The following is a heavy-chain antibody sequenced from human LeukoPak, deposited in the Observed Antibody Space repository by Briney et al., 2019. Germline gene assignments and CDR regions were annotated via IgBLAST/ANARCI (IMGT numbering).Heavy chain of an antibody. J-gene: IGHJ4*02. D-gene: IGHD3-10*01. CDR1: GYTFTSYG. Sequence: ASVKVSCKASGYTFTSYGIGWVRQAPGQGLEWMGWISAYNGNTNYAQKLQGRVTMTTDTSTSTAYMELRSLRSDDTAVYYCVAVSITMVPYWGQGTLVTVSS. CDR2: ISAYNGNT. V-gene: IGHV1-18*01. CDR3: VAVSITMVPY.